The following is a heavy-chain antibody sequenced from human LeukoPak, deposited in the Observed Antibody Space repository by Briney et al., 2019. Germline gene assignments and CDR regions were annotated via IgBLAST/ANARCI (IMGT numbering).Heavy chain of an antibody. D-gene: IGHD6-13*01. Sequence: GGSLRLSCAASGFTFSNYAMSWVRQAPGKGLEWVSAISGSASSASSTYYADSVKGRFTISRDNSKNTLYLQMNSLRAEDTAVYYCAKERVAAAGSPYYYYYYMDVWGKGTTVTISS. CDR1: GFTFSNYA. V-gene: IGHV3-23*01. CDR3: AKERVAAAGSPYYYYYYMDV. CDR2: ISGSASSASST. J-gene: IGHJ6*03.